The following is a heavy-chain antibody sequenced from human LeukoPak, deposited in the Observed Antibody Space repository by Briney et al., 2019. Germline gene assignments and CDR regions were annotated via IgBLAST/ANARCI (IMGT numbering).Heavy chain of an antibody. D-gene: IGHD6-6*01. CDR2: ISYDGSNK. J-gene: IGHJ6*03. CDR1: GFTFSSYA. V-gene: IGHV3-30*04. CDR3: ARDREYSSPSPPHRYYYYYYMDV. Sequence: GGSLRLSCAASGFTFSSYAMHWVRQAPGKGLEWVAVISYDGSNKYYADSVKGRFTISRDNSKNTLYLPMNSLRAEDTAVYYCARDREYSSPSPPHRYYYYYYMDVWGKGTTVTVSS.